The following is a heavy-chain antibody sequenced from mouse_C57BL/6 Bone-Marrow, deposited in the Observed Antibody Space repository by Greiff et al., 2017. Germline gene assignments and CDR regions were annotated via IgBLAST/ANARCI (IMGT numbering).Heavy chain of an antibody. J-gene: IGHJ1*03. V-gene: IGHV1-81*01. CDR3: ARVKKYWYCDV. Sequence: QVQLQQSGAELVRPGASVKLSCKASGYTFTSYGISWVKQRTGKGLEWIGEIYPRSGNTYYNEKFKGKATLTADKSSSKAYMELRSLTSADSAVDFCARVKKYWYCDVWGTGTTVTVSS. CDR1: GYTFTSYG. CDR2: IYPRSGNT.